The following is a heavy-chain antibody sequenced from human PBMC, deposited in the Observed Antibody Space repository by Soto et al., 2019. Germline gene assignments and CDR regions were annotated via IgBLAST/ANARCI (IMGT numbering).Heavy chain of an antibody. CDR3: ARSLGRRSNWFDX. Sequence: SETLSLTFTVSGGSISSVGYYWSWIRQHPGKGLELIGYIYYSGSTYYNPSLKSRVTISVDTSKNQFSLKLSSVTAADTAVYYCARSLGRRSNWFDXWGQGTLFTVSX. CDR1: GGSISSVGYY. V-gene: IGHV4-31*03. J-gene: IGHJ5*02. CDR2: IYYSGST.